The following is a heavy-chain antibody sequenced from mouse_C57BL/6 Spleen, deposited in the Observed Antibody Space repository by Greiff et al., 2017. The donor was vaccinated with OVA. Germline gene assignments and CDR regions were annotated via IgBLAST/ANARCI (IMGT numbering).Heavy chain of an antibody. Sequence: VQLQQSGAELAKPGASVKLSCKASGYTFTSYWMHWVKQRPGQGLEWIGYINPSSGYTKYNQKFKDKATLTADKSSSTAYMQLSSLTDEDSAVYYGGKTAQGPYYFDYWGQGTTLTVSS. J-gene: IGHJ2*01. D-gene: IGHD3-2*02. CDR1: GYTFTSYW. CDR3: GKTAQGPYYFDY. V-gene: IGHV1-7*01. CDR2: INPSSGYT.